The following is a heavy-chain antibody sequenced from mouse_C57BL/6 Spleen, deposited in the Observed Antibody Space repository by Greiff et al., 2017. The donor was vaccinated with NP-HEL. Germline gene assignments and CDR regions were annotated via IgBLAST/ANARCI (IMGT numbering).Heavy chain of an antibody. J-gene: IGHJ4*01. CDR2: IYPGSGST. V-gene: IGHV1-55*01. Sequence: QVQLQQSGAELVKPGASVKMSCKASGYTFTSYWITWVKQRPGQGLEWIGDIYPGSGSTNYNEKFKSKATLTVDTSSSTAYMQLSSLTSEDSAVYYCARGGHMVTTNYYAMDYWGQGTSVTVSS. CDR3: ARGGHMVTTNYYAMDY. CDR1: GYTFTSYW. D-gene: IGHD2-2*01.